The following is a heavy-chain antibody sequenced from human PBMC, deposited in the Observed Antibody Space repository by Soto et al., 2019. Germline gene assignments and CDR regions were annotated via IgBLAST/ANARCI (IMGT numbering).Heavy chain of an antibody. CDR3: AKSYGYYYYYGMDV. Sequence: EVQLLESGGGLVQPGGSLRLSCAASGFTFSSYAMSWVRQAPGKGLEWVSATSGSGGSTYYADSVKGRFTISRHNSKNTLYLQMNSLRAEDTAVYYCAKSYGYYYYYGMDVWGQGTTVTVSS. V-gene: IGHV3-23*01. D-gene: IGHD5-18*01. CDR2: TSGSGGST. J-gene: IGHJ6*02. CDR1: GFTFSSYA.